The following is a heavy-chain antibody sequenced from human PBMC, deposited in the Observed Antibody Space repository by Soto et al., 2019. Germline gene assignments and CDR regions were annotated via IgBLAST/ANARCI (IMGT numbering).Heavy chain of an antibody. J-gene: IGHJ5*02. CDR2: IDPSDSYT. V-gene: IGHV5-10-1*01. D-gene: IGHD3-3*01. CDR3: ARQITILEARFDP. CDR1: GYSFTSYW. Sequence: PGESLKISCKGSGYSFTSYWISWVRQMPGKGLEWMGRIDPSDSYTNYSPSFQGHVTISADKSISTAYLQWSSLKASDTAIYYCARQITILEARFDPWGQGTLVTVSS.